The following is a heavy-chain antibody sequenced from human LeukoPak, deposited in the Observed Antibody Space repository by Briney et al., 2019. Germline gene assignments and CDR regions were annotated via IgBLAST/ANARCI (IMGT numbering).Heavy chain of an antibody. CDR3: ARGSGGSNPRSDASWWEDTAPEYFQH. Sequence: ASVTVSCKASGYTFTDYYMHWVRQAPGQGLEWMGLINPNSGGTNYAQKFQGRVSMTRDTSISTAYRELSRLRSDDTAVYYCARGSGGSNPRSDASWWEDTAPEYFQHWGQGTLVTVSS. D-gene: IGHD1-26*01. CDR2: INPNSGGT. J-gene: IGHJ1*01. CDR1: GYTFTDYY. V-gene: IGHV1-2*02.